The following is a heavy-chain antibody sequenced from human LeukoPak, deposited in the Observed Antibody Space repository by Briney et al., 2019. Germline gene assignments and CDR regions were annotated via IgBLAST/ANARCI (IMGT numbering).Heavy chain of an antibody. CDR3: ARDGSGSYNWFDP. CDR1: GYTFTSYG. J-gene: IGHJ5*02. D-gene: IGHD3-10*01. Sequence: ASVKVSCKASGYTFTSYGISWVRQAPGQGLEWMGIINPSGGSTSYAQKFQGRVTMTRDTSTSTVYMELSSLRSEDTAVYYCARDGSGSYNWFDPWGQGTLVTVSS. V-gene: IGHV1-46*01. CDR2: INPSGGST.